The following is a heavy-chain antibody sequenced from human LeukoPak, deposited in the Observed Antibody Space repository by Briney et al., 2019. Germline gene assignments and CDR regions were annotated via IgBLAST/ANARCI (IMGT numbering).Heavy chain of an antibody. V-gene: IGHV4-31*03. J-gene: IGHJ4*02. CDR2: IYYSGST. D-gene: IGHD1/OR15-1a*01. CDR3: ASNKRGYFDY. Sequence: PSETLSLTCTVSGGSISSSVYYWSWIRQHPGKGLEWIGYIYYSGSTYYNPSLKSRVTISVDTSKNQFSLKLSSVTAADTAVYYCASNKRGYFDYWGQGTLVTVSS. CDR1: GGSISSSVYY.